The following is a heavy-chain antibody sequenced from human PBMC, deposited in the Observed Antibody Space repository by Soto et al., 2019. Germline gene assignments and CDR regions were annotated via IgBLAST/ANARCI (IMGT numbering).Heavy chain of an antibody. CDR3: AREYCSGGSCYGIDY. Sequence: PGGSLRLSCAASGFTFSSYEMNWVRQAPGKGLEWVSYISSSGSTIYYADSVKGRFTISRDNAKNSLYLQMNSLRAEDTAVYYCAREYCSGGSCYGIDYWGQGTLVTVSS. D-gene: IGHD2-15*01. CDR1: GFTFSSYE. V-gene: IGHV3-48*03. CDR2: ISSSGSTI. J-gene: IGHJ4*02.